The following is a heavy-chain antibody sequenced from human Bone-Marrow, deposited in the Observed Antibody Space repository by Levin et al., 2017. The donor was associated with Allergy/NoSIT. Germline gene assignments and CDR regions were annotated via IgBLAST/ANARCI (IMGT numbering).Heavy chain of an antibody. CDR1: GGSISSGDYY. V-gene: IGHV4-30-4*01. CDR2: IYISGTT. D-gene: IGHD3-22*01. Sequence: PSETLSLTCTVSGGSISSGDYYWSWIRQPPGKGLEWIGYIYISGTTYYNPSLKSRVTISLDTSKKQFYLKQSSVTAADTAVYYCARLTPPYFYGNSGYFPEFWGRGTLVTVSS. CDR3: ARLTPPYFYGNSGYFPEF. J-gene: IGHJ4*02.